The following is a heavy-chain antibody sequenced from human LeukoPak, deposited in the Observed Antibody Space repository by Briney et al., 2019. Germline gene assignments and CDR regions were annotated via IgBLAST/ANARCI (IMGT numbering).Heavy chain of an antibody. CDR2: ISGSGGST. V-gene: IGHV3-23*01. CDR1: GFTFSSYA. Sequence: PGGSLRLSCAASGFTFSSYAMSWVRQAPGKGLEWVSAISGSGGSTYYADSEKGRFTISRDNSKNTLYLQMNSLRAEDTAVYYCATQLERRFKGGNWFDPWGQGTLVTVSS. J-gene: IGHJ5*02. D-gene: IGHD1-1*01. CDR3: ATQLERRFKGGNWFDP.